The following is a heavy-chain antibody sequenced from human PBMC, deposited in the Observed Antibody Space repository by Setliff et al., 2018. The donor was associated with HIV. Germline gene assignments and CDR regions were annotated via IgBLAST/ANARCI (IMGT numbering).Heavy chain of an antibody. CDR1: GGTFSGYV. CDR3: ARSSPLYSRSFDAFDI. J-gene: IGHJ3*02. Sequence: GASVKVSCKASGGTFSGYVINWVRQAPGQGLEWMGGIIPIYATSNYAQGFQGRVTITADESTSTAYMDLSSLTSDDTAVYYCARSSPLYSRSFDAFDIWGQGTMVTVSS. CDR2: IIPIYATS. V-gene: IGHV1-69*13. D-gene: IGHD6-6*01.